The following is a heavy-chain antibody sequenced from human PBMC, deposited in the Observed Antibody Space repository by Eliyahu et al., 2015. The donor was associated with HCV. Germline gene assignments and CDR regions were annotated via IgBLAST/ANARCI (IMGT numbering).Heavy chain of an antibody. V-gene: IGHV5-51*01. J-gene: IGHJ6*02. Sequence: EVQLVQSGAEVKKPGESLKISCKGSEYTFINYWXXWVRXKPGKGREWMGVINVGDSDTRYXPSFQGLVTISGDKSTGTAYLQWSSLKASDTAIYYCARHRKYCSDGSCYHGPLGSYGMDVWGRGTTVTVSS. CDR2: INVGDSDT. D-gene: IGHD2-15*01. CDR1: EYTFINYW. CDR3: ARHRKYCSDGSCYHGPLGSYGMDV.